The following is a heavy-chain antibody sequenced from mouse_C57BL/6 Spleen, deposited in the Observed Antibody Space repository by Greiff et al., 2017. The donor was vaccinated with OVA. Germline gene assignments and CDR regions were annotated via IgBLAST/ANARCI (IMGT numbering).Heavy chain of an antibody. CDR1: GFTFSSYG. CDR2: ISSGGSYT. J-gene: IGHJ4*01. Sequence: EVNVVESGGDLVKPGGSLKLSCAASGFTFSSYGMSWVRQTPDKRLEWVATISSGGSYTYYPDSVKGRFTISRDNAKNTLYLHMSSLKSEDTAMYYCARQGDFYAMDYWGQGTSVTVSS. D-gene: IGHD3-3*01. V-gene: IGHV5-6*01. CDR3: ARQGDFYAMDY.